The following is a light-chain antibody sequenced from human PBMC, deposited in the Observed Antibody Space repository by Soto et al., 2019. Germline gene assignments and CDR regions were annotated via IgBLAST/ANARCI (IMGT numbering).Light chain of an antibody. CDR3: MQSTQLPPT. Sequence: DVVMTQTPLSLSVAPGQPASISCKSSQSLLHITGETFLFWYIQKPGQSPQLLIYEVSTRVSGVPDRFSGSGSGTDFTLEISRVETDDVGIYYCMQSTQLPPTFGQGTRLWIE. J-gene: IGKJ5*01. CDR1: QSLLHITGETF. V-gene: IGKV2D-29*02. CDR2: EVS.